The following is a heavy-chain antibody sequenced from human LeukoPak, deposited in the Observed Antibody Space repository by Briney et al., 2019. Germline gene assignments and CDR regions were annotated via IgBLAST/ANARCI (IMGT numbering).Heavy chain of an antibody. CDR2: ISDTDDST. D-gene: IGHD2-21*02. Sequence: PGGSLRLSCAASGFTFSSYAMNWVRQAPGKGLEWVSSISDTDDSTYDADSVKGRFSISRDNSKNTLYLQMNSLRAEDTAVYYCARGAYCGGDCYSDSYYFDYWGQGTLVTVSS. CDR1: GFTFSSYA. V-gene: IGHV3-23*01. CDR3: ARGAYCGGDCYSDSYYFDY. J-gene: IGHJ4*02.